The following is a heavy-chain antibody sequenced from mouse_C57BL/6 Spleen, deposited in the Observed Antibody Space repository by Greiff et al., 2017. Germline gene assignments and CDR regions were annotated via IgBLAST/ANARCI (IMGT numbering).Heavy chain of an antibody. V-gene: IGHV1-26*01. J-gene: IGHJ4*01. CDR2: INPNNGGT. Sequence: EVQLQQSGPELVKPGASVKISCKASGYTFTDYYMNWVKQSHGKSLEWIGDINPNNGGTSYNQKFKGKATLTVDKSSSTAYMELRSLTSEDSAVYYCARSTVVPYAMDYWGQGTSVTVSS. CDR3: ARSTVVPYAMDY. CDR1: GYTFTDYY. D-gene: IGHD1-1*01.